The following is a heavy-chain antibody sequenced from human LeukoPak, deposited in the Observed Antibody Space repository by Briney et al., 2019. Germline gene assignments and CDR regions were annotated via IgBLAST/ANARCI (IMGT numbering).Heavy chain of an antibody. D-gene: IGHD6-19*01. CDR2: IYYSGST. CDR1: GGSISSYY. CDR3: ARLEYSSGWCFDY. Sequence: SETLSLTCTVSGGSISSYYWSWIRQPPGKGLEWIGYIYYSGSTNYNPSLKSRVTISVDTSKNQFSLKLSSVTAADTAVYYCARLEYSSGWCFDYWGQGTLVTVSS. J-gene: IGHJ4*02. V-gene: IGHV4-59*01.